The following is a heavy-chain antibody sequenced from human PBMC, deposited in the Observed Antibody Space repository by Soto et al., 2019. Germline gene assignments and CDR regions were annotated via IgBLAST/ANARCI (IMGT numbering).Heavy chain of an antibody. CDR1: GFTFSSYG. D-gene: IGHD4-17*01. J-gene: IGHJ4*02. Sequence: QVQLVESGGGVVQPGRSLRLSCAASGFTFSSYGMHWVRQAPGKGLEWVAVIWYDGSNKYYADSVKGRFTISRDNSKNTLYLQMNSLRAEDTAVYYCARDFVHDDGVSDYWGQGTLVNVSS. CDR2: IWYDGSNK. V-gene: IGHV3-33*01. CDR3: ARDFVHDDGVSDY.